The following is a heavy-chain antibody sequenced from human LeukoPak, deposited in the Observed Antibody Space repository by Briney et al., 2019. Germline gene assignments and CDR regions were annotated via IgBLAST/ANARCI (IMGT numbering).Heavy chain of an antibody. D-gene: IGHD1-26*01. J-gene: IGHJ4*02. V-gene: IGHV3-23*01. CDR3: AKDREWKLLRGLNDY. CDR1: GFTFSSYV. CDR2: ISSSGGST. Sequence: GGSLRLSCAASGFTFSSYVMSWVRQAPGKGLEWVSVISSSGGSTYYADSVKGRFTISRDNSKNTLYLQMNSLRAEDTAVYYCAKDREWKLLRGLNDYWGQGTLVTVSS.